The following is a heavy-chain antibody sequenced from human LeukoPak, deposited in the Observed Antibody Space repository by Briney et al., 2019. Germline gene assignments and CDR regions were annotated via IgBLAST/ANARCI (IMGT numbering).Heavy chain of an antibody. Sequence: PGGSLRLSCAASGFTFTSYWMHWVRQAPGKGLEWVSGISWNSGSIGYADSVKGRFTISRDNAKNSLYLQMNSLRAEDMALYYCAKAIGGYVSQPNFDYWGQGTLVTVSP. V-gene: IGHV3-9*03. CDR3: AKAIGGYVSQPNFDY. CDR2: ISWNSGSI. J-gene: IGHJ4*02. D-gene: IGHD5-12*01. CDR1: GFTFTSYW.